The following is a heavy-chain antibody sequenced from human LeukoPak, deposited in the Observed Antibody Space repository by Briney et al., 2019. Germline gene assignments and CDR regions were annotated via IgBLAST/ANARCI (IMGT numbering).Heavy chain of an antibody. V-gene: IGHV1-2*06. CDR1: GYTFTGYY. CDR2: INPNSGGT. J-gene: IGHJ4*02. Sequence: GASVKVSCKASGYTFTGYYMHWVRQAPGQGLEWMGRINPNSGGTNYAQKFQGRVTMTRDTSISTAYMELSRLRSDDTAVYYCARVKRSGYDYSSGGFDCWGQGTLVTVSS. D-gene: IGHD5-12*01. CDR3: ARVKRSGYDYSSGGFDC.